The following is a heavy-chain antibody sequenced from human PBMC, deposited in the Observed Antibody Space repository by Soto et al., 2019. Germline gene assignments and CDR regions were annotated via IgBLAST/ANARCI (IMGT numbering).Heavy chain of an antibody. V-gene: IGHV4-30-4*01. CDR3: ARDNYYGSGSYSH. D-gene: IGHD3-10*01. CDR2: IYYSGST. Sequence: QVQLQESGPGLVKPSQTLSLTCTVSGGSISSGDYYWSWIRQPPGKGLEWIGYIYYSGSTYYNPYLKTRVTISVDTSKNQFSLKLSSVTAGDTAVYYCARDNYYGSGSYSHWGQGTLVTVSS. CDR1: GGSISSGDYY. J-gene: IGHJ4*02.